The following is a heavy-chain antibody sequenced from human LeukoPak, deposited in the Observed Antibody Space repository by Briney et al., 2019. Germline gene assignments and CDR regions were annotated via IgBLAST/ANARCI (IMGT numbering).Heavy chain of an antibody. J-gene: IGHJ4*02. CDR1: GYTLTELS. CDR3: ATVYSYDSSAYYRLDY. V-gene: IGHV1-24*01. CDR2: FDPEDGER. Sequence: ASVKVSCKVSGYTLTELSMHWVRQAPGKGLEWMGGFDPEDGERFYAQKFQGRVTMTEDTSTDTAYMELSSLRSEDTAVYYCATVYSYDSSAYYRLDYRGQGTLVTVSS. D-gene: IGHD3-22*01.